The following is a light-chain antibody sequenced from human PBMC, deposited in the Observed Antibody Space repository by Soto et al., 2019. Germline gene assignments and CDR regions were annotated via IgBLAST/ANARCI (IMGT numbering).Light chain of an antibody. J-gene: IGKJ2*01. CDR2: DAS. Sequence: DIQMTQSPSSLSASVGDRVTITCQASQDISNYLNWYQQKPGKAPKLLIYDASSLETGVPSRFSGSGSGTDFTFTISSLQPEDIATYCCQQYDNLPPTFGQWTKLEIK. V-gene: IGKV1-33*01. CDR3: QQYDNLPPT. CDR1: QDISNY.